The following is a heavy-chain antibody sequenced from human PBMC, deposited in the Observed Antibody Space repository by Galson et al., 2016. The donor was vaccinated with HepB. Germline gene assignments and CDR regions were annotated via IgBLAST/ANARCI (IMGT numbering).Heavy chain of an antibody. CDR3: ARVSNPYYYYYNGLDV. V-gene: IGHV4-34*01. D-gene: IGHD4-11*01. CDR1: GGSLRSYY. Sequence: LSLTCAVNGGSLRSYYWSWIRQPPGKGLEWIGEINHSGSSNYNPSLKSRLTISVDTSKNQLSLKLSSVTAADTAIYYCARVSNPYYYYYNGLDVWGQGTTVTVSS. J-gene: IGHJ6*02. CDR2: INHSGSS.